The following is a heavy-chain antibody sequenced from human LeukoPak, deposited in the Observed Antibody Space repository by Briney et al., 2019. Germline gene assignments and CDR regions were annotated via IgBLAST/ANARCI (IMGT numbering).Heavy chain of an antibody. J-gene: IGHJ4*02. Sequence: KPSETLSLTCTVSGGSISSYYWSWIRQPPGKGLEWIGEINHSGSTNYNSSLKSRVTISVDTSKNQFSLKLSSVTAADTAVYYCARRGYSYGYVSRNYFDYWGQGTLVTVSS. D-gene: IGHD5-18*01. CDR3: ARRGYSYGYVSRNYFDY. V-gene: IGHV4-34*01. CDR1: GGSISSYY. CDR2: INHSGST.